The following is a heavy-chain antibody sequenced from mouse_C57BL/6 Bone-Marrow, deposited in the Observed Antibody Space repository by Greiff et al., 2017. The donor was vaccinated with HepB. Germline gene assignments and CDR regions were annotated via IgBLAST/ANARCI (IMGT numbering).Heavy chain of an antibody. CDR3: ARHSNSHYAMDY. V-gene: IGHV5-6*01. Sequence: EVNVVESGGDLVKPGGSLKLSCAASGFTFSSYGMSWVRQTPDKRLEWVATISSGGSYTYYPDSVKGRCTISRDNAKNTLYLQMSSLKSEDTAMYYCARHSNSHYAMDYWGQGTSVTVSS. J-gene: IGHJ4*01. CDR1: GFTFSSYG. CDR2: ISSGGSYT.